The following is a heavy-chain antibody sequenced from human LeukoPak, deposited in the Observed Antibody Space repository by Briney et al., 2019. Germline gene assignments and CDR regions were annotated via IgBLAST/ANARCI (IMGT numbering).Heavy chain of an antibody. CDR2: INHSGST. Sequence: SETLSLTCAVYGGSFSGYYWSWIRQPPGKGLEWIGEINHSGSTNYNPSLKSRVTISVDTSKNQFSLKLSSVTAADTAVYYCALRKPHDAFDIWGQGTMVTVSS. D-gene: IGHD1-14*01. CDR1: GGSFSGYY. V-gene: IGHV4-34*01. J-gene: IGHJ3*02. CDR3: ALRKPHDAFDI.